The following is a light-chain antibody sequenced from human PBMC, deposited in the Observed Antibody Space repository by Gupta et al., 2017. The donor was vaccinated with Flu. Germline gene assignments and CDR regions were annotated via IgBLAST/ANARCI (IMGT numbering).Light chain of an antibody. CDR3: CSYEGHISRYV. J-gene: IGLJ1*01. CDR2: EVT. V-gene: IGLV2-23*02. Sequence: QSALTQPASVSGSPGQSITISCTGTSGDLGSYNPVSWYQQYPGKAPKLMIYEVTKRPSGISDRLSGSKSGNTASLTISGLQAEDEADYYCCSYEGHISRYVFGTGTKVTVL. CDR1: SGDLGSYNP.